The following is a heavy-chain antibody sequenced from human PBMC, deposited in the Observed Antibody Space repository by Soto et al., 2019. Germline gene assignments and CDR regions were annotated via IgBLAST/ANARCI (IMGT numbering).Heavy chain of an antibody. Sequence: QVQLQESGPGLVKPSQTLSLTCTVSGGSISSGGYYWSWIRQHPGKVLEWIGYIYYSGSTYYNPSLKSRVTISVNTSKNQFSLKLSSVTAADTAVYYCARKATVTTCFDYWGQGPLVTVSS. CDR3: ARKATVTTCFDY. V-gene: IGHV4-31*03. CDR1: GGSISSGGYY. CDR2: IYYSGST. D-gene: IGHD4-17*01. J-gene: IGHJ4*02.